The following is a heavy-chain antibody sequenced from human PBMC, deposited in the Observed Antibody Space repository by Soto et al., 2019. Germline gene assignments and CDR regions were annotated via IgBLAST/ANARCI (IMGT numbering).Heavy chain of an antibody. CDR1: GGTFSSYA. J-gene: IGHJ6*02. V-gene: IGHV1-69*12. D-gene: IGHD5-12*01. CDR2: IIPIFGTA. CDR3: ASGIVATIYYYYYYGMDV. Sequence: QVQLVQSGAEVKKPGSSVKVSCKASGGTFSSYAISWVRQAPGQGLEWMGGIIPIFGTANYAQKFQGRVTITADESTRTAYMELSSLRSEDTAVYYCASGIVATIYYYYYYGMDVWGQGTTVTVSS.